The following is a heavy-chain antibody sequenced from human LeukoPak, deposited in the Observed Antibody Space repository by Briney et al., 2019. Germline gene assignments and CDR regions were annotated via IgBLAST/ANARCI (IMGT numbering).Heavy chain of an antibody. D-gene: IGHD3-10*01. V-gene: IGHV3-23*01. CDR1: GFTFSSYA. CDR3: AKTRGITMVRTFDP. Sequence: GGSLRLSCAASGFTFSSYAMSWVRQAPGKGLEWVSAISGGGGSTYYADSVKGRFTISRDNSKNTLYLQMNSLRAEDTAVYYCAKTRGITMVRTFDPWGQGTLVTVSS. J-gene: IGHJ5*02. CDR2: ISGGGGST.